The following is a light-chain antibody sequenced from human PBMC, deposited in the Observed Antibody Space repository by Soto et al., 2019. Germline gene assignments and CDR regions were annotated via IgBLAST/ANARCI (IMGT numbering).Light chain of an antibody. Sequence: EVVLTQSPGTLSLSPGDRAALSCRASQSLRSYLAWYQQKPGQGPRLLIYGASTRLTGIPDRFIGSGSGTDFTLTISRLEPEDFAVYYGQQYDSSPRTFGEGTKVVIK. J-gene: IGKJ1*01. V-gene: IGKV3-20*01. CDR1: QSLRSY. CDR2: GAS. CDR3: QQYDSSPRT.